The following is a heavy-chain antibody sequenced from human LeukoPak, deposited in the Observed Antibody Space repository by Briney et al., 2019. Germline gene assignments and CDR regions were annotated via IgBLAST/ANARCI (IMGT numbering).Heavy chain of an antibody. CDR3: ASGYYYDSSGYSYFQH. Sequence: SETLSLTCAVYGGSFSGYYWSWIRQPPGKGLEWIGEINHSGSTNYNPSLKSRATISVDTSKNQFSLKLSSVTAADTAVYYCASGYYYDSSGYSYFQHWGRGTLVTVSS. V-gene: IGHV4-34*01. J-gene: IGHJ1*01. CDR2: INHSGST. CDR1: GGSFSGYY. D-gene: IGHD3-22*01.